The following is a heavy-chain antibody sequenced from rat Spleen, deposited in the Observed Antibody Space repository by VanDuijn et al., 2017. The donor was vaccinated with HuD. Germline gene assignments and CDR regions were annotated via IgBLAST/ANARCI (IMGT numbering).Heavy chain of an antibody. V-gene: IGHV5-29*01. CDR2: ISYGDSSGHSAT. D-gene: IGHD1-9*01. J-gene: IGHJ2*01. Sequence: EVQLVESGGGLVQPGRSMKLSCAASGFTFSNYGMAWVRQTPTKGLEWVATISYGDSSGHSATYYRDSVKGRFTISRDNAKSTLSLQVDSLRSEDTATYYCARRHYGYTDYFDYWGQGVMVTVSS. CDR1: GFTFSNYG. CDR3: ARRHYGYTDYFDY.